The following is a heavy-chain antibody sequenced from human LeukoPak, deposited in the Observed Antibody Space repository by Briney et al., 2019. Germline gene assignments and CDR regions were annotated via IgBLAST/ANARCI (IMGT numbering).Heavy chain of an antibody. J-gene: IGHJ5*01. D-gene: IGHD1-26*01. CDR1: GGSFSSYY. CDR3: ARQVGQMRFDS. Sequence: SETLSLTCAVYGGSFSSYYCSWIRQPPGKGLEWIGYIYGGGSTNYNPSLTSRVTISVDTSKNQFSLSLSSVTAADTAVYYCARQVGQMRFDSWGQGTLVTVSS. CDR2: IYGGGST. V-gene: IGHV4-59*08.